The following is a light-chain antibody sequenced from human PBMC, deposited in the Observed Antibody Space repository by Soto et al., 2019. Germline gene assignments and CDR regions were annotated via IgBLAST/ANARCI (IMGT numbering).Light chain of an antibody. CDR1: QSVSSSY. J-gene: IGKJ5*01. V-gene: IGKV3-20*01. Sequence: GTVSCPPREETSLSAVASQSVSSSYLAWYQQKPGQAPRLLIYGASSRATGIPDRFSCSGSGTDFTLALRRRDSDESAVYYSKQYRSPPGAFGRGTDWRL. CDR3: KQYRSPPGA. CDR2: GAS.